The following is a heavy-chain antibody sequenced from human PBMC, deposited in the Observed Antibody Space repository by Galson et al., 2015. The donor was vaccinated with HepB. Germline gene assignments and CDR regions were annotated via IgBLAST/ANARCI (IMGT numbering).Heavy chain of an antibody. V-gene: IGHV3-7*01. Sequence: SLRLSCAASGFTFSSYWMSWARQAPGKGLEWVANIKQDGSEKYYVDSVKGRFTISRDNAKNSLYLQMNSLRAEDTAVYYCARGAHDFWSGYGFDPWGQGTLVTVSS. D-gene: IGHD3-3*01. J-gene: IGHJ5*02. CDR2: IKQDGSEK. CDR1: GFTFSSYW. CDR3: ARGAHDFWSGYGFDP.